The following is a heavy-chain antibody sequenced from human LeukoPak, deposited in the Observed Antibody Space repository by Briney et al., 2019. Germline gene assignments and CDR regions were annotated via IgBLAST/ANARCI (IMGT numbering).Heavy chain of an antibody. V-gene: IGHV5-10-1*01. Sequence: GASLEISCKGSGYIFTDYWITWVRQLPGQGLEWVGRIDPSDSYTNYSPSFQGHVTISADKSISTVYLQWSRLKASDTAMYYCARRRSDSSVSWFDPWGQGTLVTVSS. J-gene: IGHJ5*02. CDR3: ARRRSDSSVSWFDP. CDR1: GYIFTDYW. CDR2: IDPSDSYT. D-gene: IGHD6-6*01.